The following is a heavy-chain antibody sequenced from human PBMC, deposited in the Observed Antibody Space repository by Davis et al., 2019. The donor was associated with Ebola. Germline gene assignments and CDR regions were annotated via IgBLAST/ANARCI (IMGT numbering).Heavy chain of an antibody. CDR2: IKSKTDGGTT. Sequence: GESLKISCAASGFTFSSYAMSWVRQAPGKGLEWVGRIKSKTDGGTTDYAAPVKGRFTISRDDSKNTLYLQMNSLKTEDTAVYYCTTSYGGSGTDYWGQGTLVTVSS. CDR3: TTSYGGSGTDY. J-gene: IGHJ4*02. V-gene: IGHV3-15*01. D-gene: IGHD3-10*01. CDR1: GFTFSSYA.